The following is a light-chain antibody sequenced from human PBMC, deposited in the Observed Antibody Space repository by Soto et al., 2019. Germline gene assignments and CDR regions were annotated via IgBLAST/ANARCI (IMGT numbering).Light chain of an antibody. CDR1: QSISSY. CDR2: AAS. CDR3: QQSYTMPKT. V-gene: IGKV1-39*01. J-gene: IGKJ1*01. Sequence: DIQMTQSPSSLSASVGDRVTITCRASQSISSYLNWYQQKPGKAPNLLIYAASSLQSGVPSRISGSGSGTDFTLTISSLQTEDFATYYCQQSYTMPKTFGQGTKV.